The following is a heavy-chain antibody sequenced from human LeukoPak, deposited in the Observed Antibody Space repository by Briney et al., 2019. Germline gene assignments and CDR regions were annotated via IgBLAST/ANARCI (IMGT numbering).Heavy chain of an antibody. Sequence: SETLSLTCTVSGYSISSSYYWGWIRQPPGKGLEWIGSIYYSGSTYYNPSLKSRVTISVDTSKNQFSLKLSSVTAADTAVYYCARFGVGAITNAVDYWGQGTLVTVSS. D-gene: IGHD1-26*01. V-gene: IGHV4-38-2*02. CDR1: GYSISSSYY. J-gene: IGHJ4*02. CDR2: IYYSGST. CDR3: ARFGVGAITNAVDY.